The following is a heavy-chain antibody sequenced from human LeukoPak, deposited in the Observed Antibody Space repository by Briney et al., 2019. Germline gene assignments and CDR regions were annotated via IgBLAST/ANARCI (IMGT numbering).Heavy chain of an antibody. D-gene: IGHD4-23*01. Sequence: GGSLRLSCAASGFTLSSYSMNWVRQAPGKGLEWVSSISSSSSYTYYADSVKGRFTISRDNAKNSLYLQMNSLRAEDTAVYYCARDWVYGGNRAFDIWGQGTMVTVSS. V-gene: IGHV3-21*01. CDR3: ARDWVYGGNRAFDI. CDR2: ISSSSSYT. J-gene: IGHJ3*02. CDR1: GFTLSSYS.